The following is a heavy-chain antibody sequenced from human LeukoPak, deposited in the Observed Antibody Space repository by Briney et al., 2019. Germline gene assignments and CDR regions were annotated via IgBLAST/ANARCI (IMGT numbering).Heavy chain of an antibody. CDR2: ISGYNGDT. CDR1: GYTFTSYG. V-gene: IGHV1-18*01. D-gene: IGHD4-17*01. J-gene: IGHJ4*02. Sequence: ASVKVSCKASGYTFTSYGFSWVRQAPGQGLERMGWISGYNGDTNYAQKFQGRVTMTTEKSTTTAYMELRSLRSDDTAMYYCARTPVGFNTVTPSDVRYWGQGTLVTVSS. CDR3: ARTPVGFNTVTPSDVRY.